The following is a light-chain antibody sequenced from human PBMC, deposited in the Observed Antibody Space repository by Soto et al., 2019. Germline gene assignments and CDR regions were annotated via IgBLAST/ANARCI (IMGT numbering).Light chain of an antibody. CDR2: GKS. V-gene: IGLV1-40*01. CDR1: SSNIGAGYD. J-gene: IGLJ1*01. CDR3: KSYGSSLSDV. Sequence: QSVLTQPPSVSGAPGQRVTISCTGSSSNIGAGYDVHWYQQLPGTAPKLLIYGKSNRPSGVPDRFSGSKSGNSASLAITGIQAEDEADYYCKSYGSSLSDVFGKGTKVTVL.